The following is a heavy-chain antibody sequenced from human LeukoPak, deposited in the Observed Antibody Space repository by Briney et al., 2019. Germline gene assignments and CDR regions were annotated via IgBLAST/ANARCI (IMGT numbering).Heavy chain of an antibody. CDR2: ISAYNGNT. J-gene: IGHJ4*02. D-gene: IGHD6-6*01. V-gene: IGHV1-18*01. CDR3: AKAASPYSSSPIDY. Sequence: GASVKVSCKASGYTFTSYGISWVRQAPGQGLEWMGWISAYNGNTNYAQKLQGRVTMTTDTSTSTAYMELRSLRAEDTALYYCAKAASPYSSSPIDYWGQGTLVTVSS. CDR1: GYTFTSYG.